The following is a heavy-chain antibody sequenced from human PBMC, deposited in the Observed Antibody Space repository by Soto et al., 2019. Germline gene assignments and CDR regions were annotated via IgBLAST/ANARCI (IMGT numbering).Heavy chain of an antibody. CDR2: IYYSGST. V-gene: IGHV4-39*01. CDR1: GGSISSSSYY. CDR3: ATGIAVAADCYYYYGMDV. Sequence: QLQLQESGAGLVKPSETLSLTCTVSGGSISSSSYYWGWIRQPPGKGLGWIGSIYYSGSTYHNPYLRSRVTISVDTSKNQFSLKLSSVPAADTAVYYCATGIAVAADCYYYYGMDVWGQGTTVTVSS. J-gene: IGHJ6*02. D-gene: IGHD6-19*01.